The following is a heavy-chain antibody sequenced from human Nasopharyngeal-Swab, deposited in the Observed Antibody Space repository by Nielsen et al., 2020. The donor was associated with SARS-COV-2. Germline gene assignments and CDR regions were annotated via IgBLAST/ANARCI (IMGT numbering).Heavy chain of an antibody. J-gene: IGHJ6*02. Sequence: GESLKISCAASGFTFNNYGMHWVRQAPGKGLEWVAVIWYGGSEKHYADSVRGRFTISRDNAKNTLYLQMNSLRAEDTAVYYCAFLAGDYYDSSGYYPHYYGMDVWGQGTTVTVSS. CDR2: IWYGGSEK. V-gene: IGHV3-33*03. CDR3: AFLAGDYYDSSGYYPHYYGMDV. D-gene: IGHD3-22*01. CDR1: GFTFNNYG.